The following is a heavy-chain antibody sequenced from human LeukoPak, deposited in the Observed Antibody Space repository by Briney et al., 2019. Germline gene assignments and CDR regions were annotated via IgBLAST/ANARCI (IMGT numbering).Heavy chain of an antibody. J-gene: IGHJ5*01. CDR3: AKGSGRYGSGSFSDS. D-gene: IGHD3-10*01. Sequence: GESLEISCAASGFTFSSYAMGWVRQAPGKGLEWVSSISATGVSTYFAAPVRGRFTISRDNSKNTQYLQMNSLRAEDTAVYYCAKGSGRYGSGSFSDSWGQGTLVTVSS. CDR2: ISATGVST. CDR1: GFTFSSYA. V-gene: IGHV3-23*01.